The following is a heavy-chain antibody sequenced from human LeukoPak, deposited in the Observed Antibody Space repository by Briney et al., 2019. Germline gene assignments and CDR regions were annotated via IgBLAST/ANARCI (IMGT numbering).Heavy chain of an antibody. V-gene: IGHV1-69*13. CDR2: IIPIFGTA. CDR3: ASRYYCSSTSCYVGGYNP. D-gene: IGHD2-2*01. J-gene: IGHJ5*02. Sequence: GASVKVSCKASGGTFSSYAISWVRQAPGQGLEWMGGIIPIFGTANYAQKFQGRVTITADESTSTAYMELSSLRSEDTAVYYCASRYYCSSTSCYVGGYNPWGQGTLVTVSS. CDR1: GGTFSSYA.